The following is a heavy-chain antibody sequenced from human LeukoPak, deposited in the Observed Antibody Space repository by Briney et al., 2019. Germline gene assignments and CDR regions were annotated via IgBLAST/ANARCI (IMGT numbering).Heavy chain of an antibody. CDR2: IWYDGSNK. Sequence: GRSLRLSCAASGFTFSSYGMHWVRQAPGKGLEWVAVIWYDGSNKYYADSVKGRFTISRDNSKNTLYLQMNSLRAEDTAVYYCAREPHDYDILTGPIPGYWGQGTPVTVSS. D-gene: IGHD3-9*01. CDR1: GFTFSSYG. V-gene: IGHV3-33*01. CDR3: AREPHDYDILTGPIPGY. J-gene: IGHJ4*02.